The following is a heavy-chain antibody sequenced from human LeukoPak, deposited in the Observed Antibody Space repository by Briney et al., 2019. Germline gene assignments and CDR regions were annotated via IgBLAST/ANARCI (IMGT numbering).Heavy chain of an antibody. D-gene: IGHD1-26*01. CDR3: AKDRFSGRAPSDY. J-gene: IGHJ4*02. CDR2: ISGSGGST. CDR1: GFTFSSYA. Sequence: GASLRLSCAASGFTFSSYAMSWVRQAPGKELEWVSAISGSGGSTYYADSVKGRFTISRDNSKNTLYLQMNSLRAEDTAVYYCAKDRFSGRAPSDYWGQGTLVTVSS. V-gene: IGHV3-23*01.